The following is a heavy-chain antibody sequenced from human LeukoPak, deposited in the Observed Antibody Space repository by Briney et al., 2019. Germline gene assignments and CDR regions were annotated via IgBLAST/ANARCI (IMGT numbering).Heavy chain of an antibody. Sequence: PGGSLRLSCAASGFTFSSYSMNWVRQAPGKGLEWVSAISGSGGSTYYADSVKGRFTISRDNSKNTLYLQMNSLRAEDTAVYYCAKGLDRHYDILTGYYNPFDYWGQGTLVTVSS. V-gene: IGHV3-23*01. CDR3: AKGLDRHYDILTGYYNPFDY. D-gene: IGHD3-9*01. J-gene: IGHJ4*02. CDR1: GFTFSSYS. CDR2: ISGSGGST.